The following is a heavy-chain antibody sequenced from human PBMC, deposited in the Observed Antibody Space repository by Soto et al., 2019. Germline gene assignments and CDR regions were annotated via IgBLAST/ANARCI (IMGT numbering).Heavy chain of an antibody. Sequence: GGSLRLSCAASGFTFSNAWMNWVRQAPGKGLEWVGRIKSKTDGGTTDYAAPVKGRFTISRDDSKNTLYLQMNSLKTEDTAVYYCTTDTAYCGGDCYWYYFDYWGQGTLVTVSS. CDR3: TTDTAYCGGDCYWYYFDY. V-gene: IGHV3-15*07. CDR2: IKSKTDGGTT. CDR1: GFTFSNAW. D-gene: IGHD2-21*02. J-gene: IGHJ4*02.